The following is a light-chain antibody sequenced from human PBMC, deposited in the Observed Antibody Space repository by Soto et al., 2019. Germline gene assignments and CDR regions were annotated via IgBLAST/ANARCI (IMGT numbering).Light chain of an antibody. CDR3: QLYYSFPLP. CDR1: RNINNL. CDR2: KAS. V-gene: IGKV1-5*03. J-gene: IGKJ4*01. Sequence: DIQMTQSPSTLSASVGDRVAITCRASRNINNLLAWYQQKPGKAPKLLIYKASSLESGVPSRFRGSGSGTEFTLTISSLQPDDFATYYCQLYYSFPLPFGGGTKVEIK.